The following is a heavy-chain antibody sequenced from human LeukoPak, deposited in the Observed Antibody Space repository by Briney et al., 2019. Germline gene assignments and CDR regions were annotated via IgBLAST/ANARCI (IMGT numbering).Heavy chain of an antibody. CDR1: SASISSSY. CDR2: FFTSGTT. J-gene: IGHJ5*02. D-gene: IGHD3-16*01. Sequence: PSETLSLTCTVSSASISSSYWRWIRQPAGQGLEWIGRFFTSGTTESSPSLKSRVTMSVDPSKNQFSLKLTSVTAADTAVYYCARDFGFASAWGQGALVTVSS. CDR3: ARDFGFASA. V-gene: IGHV4-4*07.